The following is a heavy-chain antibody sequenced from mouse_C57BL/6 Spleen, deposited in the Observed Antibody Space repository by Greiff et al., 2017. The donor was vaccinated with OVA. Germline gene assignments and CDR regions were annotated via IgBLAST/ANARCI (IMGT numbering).Heavy chain of an antibody. CDR2: IYPGDGDT. D-gene: IGHD1-1*01. CDR3: AIYYGSSPWFAY. J-gene: IGHJ3*01. CDR1: GYAFSSSW. V-gene: IGHV1-82*01. Sequence: VQLVESGPELVKPGASVKISCKASGYAFSSSWMNWVKQRPGKGLEWIGRIYPGDGDTNYNGKFKGKATLTADKSSSTAYMQLSSLTSEDSAVYFCAIYYGSSPWFAYWGQGTLVTVSA.